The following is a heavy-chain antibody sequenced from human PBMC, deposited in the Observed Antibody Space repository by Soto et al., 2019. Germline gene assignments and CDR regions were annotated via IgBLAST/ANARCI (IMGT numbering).Heavy chain of an antibody. CDR2: IYNSGST. V-gene: IGHV4-30-2*01. J-gene: IGHJ3*02. Sequence: QVQLQESGSGLVKSSQTLSLTCAVSGGYISDGYYSWSWLRQPPGKVLEWIGFIYNSGSTYHNPSLKSRVTISVDRSKNHFFLNLTAVTAADTAVYYCATYRKFFQIWGQGTNVTVSS. CDR1: GGYISDGYYS. CDR3: ATYRKFFQI.